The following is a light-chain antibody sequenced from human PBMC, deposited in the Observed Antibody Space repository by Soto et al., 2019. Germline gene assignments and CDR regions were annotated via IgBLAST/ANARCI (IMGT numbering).Light chain of an antibody. CDR1: QSVSSSY. CDR2: GAS. J-gene: IGKJ1*01. Sequence: EIVLTQSPGTLSLSTGERATLSCRASQSVSSSYLAWYQQKPGQAPRLLIYGASSRATGIPDRFSGSGSGTDFTLTISRLEPEDFAVYYCQQYGSSPFGQGTKVDI. CDR3: QQYGSSP. V-gene: IGKV3-20*01.